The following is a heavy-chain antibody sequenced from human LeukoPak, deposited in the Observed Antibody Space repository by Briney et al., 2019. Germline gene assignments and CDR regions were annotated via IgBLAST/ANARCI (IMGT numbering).Heavy chain of an antibody. CDR2: MNPNSGHT. CDR1: GYTFSSYD. D-gene: IGHD2-21*02. CDR3: ARDRCGGDCYSTERNYYFDY. J-gene: IGHJ4*02. Sequence: ASVKVSCKASGYTFSSYDINWVRQATGQGLEWMGWMNPNSGHTGYAETFKGRVTMTRDTSTTTAYLELSSLRSEDTAVYYCARDRCGGDCYSTERNYYFDYWGQGTLVTVSS. V-gene: IGHV1-8*01.